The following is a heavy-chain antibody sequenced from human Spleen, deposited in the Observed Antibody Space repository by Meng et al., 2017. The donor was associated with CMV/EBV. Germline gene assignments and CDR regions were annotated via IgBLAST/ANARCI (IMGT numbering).Heavy chain of an antibody. CDR1: GGSVSSADSF. CDR3: ARATAESMAARYFQH. V-gene: IGHV4-31*02. Sequence: GGSVSSADSFWSWIRQHPGKGLEWIGYIYYSGSTYYNPSLKSRVTISVDTSKNQFALRLSAVTAADTAVYYCARATAESMAARYFQHWGQGTLVTVSS. J-gene: IGHJ1*01. D-gene: IGHD6-6*01. CDR2: IYYSGST.